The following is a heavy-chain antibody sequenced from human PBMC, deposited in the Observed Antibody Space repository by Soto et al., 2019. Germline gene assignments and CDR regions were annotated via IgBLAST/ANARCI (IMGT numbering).Heavy chain of an antibody. Sequence: AETLSLTCTVSGGTISSYYWSWIRQPPGKGLEWIGYIYYSGSTNYNHALKMRVTISIDTSKNRFSLKLSSVTAADTAVYYCARAIGYRYGYSSRFDPWGQGTLVTVSS. CDR2: IYYSGST. J-gene: IGHJ5*02. D-gene: IGHD5-18*01. CDR1: GGTISSYY. CDR3: ARAIGYRYGYSSRFDP. V-gene: IGHV4-59*01.